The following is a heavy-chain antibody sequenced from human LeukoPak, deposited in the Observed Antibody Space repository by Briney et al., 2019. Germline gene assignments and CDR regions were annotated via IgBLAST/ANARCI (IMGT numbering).Heavy chain of an antibody. CDR3: ARERDYGDYGLDY. CDR1: GGSFSGYY. J-gene: IGHJ4*02. CDR2: IYYSGST. V-gene: IGHV4-59*01. Sequence: SETLSLTCAVYGGSFSGYYWSWIRQPPGKGLEWIGYIYYSGSTNYNPSLKSRVTISVDTSKNQFSLKLSSVTAADTAVYYCARERDYGDYGLDYWGQGTLVTVSS. D-gene: IGHD4-17*01.